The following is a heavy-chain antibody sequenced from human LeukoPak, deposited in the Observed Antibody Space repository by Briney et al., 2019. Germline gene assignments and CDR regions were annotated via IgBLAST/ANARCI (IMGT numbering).Heavy chain of an antibody. Sequence: GGSLRLSCAASGFTFSSYEMNWVRQAPGKGLEWVSYISSSGSTIYYADSVKGRFTISRDNAKNSLYLQMNSLRAEDTAVYYCARDQAVAGTQVGYYYYYMDVWGKGTTVTISS. CDR1: GFTFSSYE. D-gene: IGHD6-19*01. V-gene: IGHV3-48*03. J-gene: IGHJ6*03. CDR3: ARDQAVAGTQVGYYYYYMDV. CDR2: ISSSGSTI.